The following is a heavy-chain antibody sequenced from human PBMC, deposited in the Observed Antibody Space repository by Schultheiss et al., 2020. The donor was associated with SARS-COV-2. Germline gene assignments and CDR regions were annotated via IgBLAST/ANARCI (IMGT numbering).Heavy chain of an antibody. V-gene: IGHV4-30-4*08. Sequence: TLSLTCTVSGGSISSGDYYWSWIRQHPGKGLEWIGYIYYSGSTYYNPSLKSRVTISVDTSKNQFSLKLSSVTAADTAVYYCARAYLSITIFGVPSRWFDPWGQGTLVTVSS. D-gene: IGHD3-3*01. CDR3: ARAYLSITIFGVPSRWFDP. CDR2: IYYSGST. CDR1: GGSISSGDYY. J-gene: IGHJ5*02.